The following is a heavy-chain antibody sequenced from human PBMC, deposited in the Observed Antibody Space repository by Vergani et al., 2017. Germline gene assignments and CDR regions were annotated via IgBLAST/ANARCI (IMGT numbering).Heavy chain of an antibody. Sequence: QVQLVQSGAEVKKPGSSVKVSCKASGGTFSSYAISWVRQAPGQGLEWMGGIIPIFGTANYAQKFQGRVTITADESTSTAYMELSSLRSEDTAVYYCAGELTYYDDSSGLTFDYWGQGTLVTVSA. J-gene: IGHJ4*02. D-gene: IGHD3-22*01. CDR3: AGELTYYDDSSGLTFDY. V-gene: IGHV1-69*01. CDR1: GGTFSSYA. CDR2: IIPIFGTA.